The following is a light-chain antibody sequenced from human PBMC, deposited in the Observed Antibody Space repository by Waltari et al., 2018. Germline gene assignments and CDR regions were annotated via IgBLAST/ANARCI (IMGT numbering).Light chain of an antibody. Sequence: DIQMTQSPSSLSASIGDIATFTCRASQSISSWLAWYQQKPGKAPKLMIAKASTLESGVPSRFSGSGSGTEFTLTISSLQPDDFATYYCQQYTSFSLTFGGGTTVEIK. V-gene: IGKV1-5*03. CDR1: QSISSW. CDR2: KAS. CDR3: QQYTSFSLT. J-gene: IGKJ4*01.